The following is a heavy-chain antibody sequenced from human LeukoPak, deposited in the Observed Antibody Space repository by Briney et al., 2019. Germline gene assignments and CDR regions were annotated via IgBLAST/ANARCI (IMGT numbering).Heavy chain of an antibody. CDR1: GGSISSYY. J-gene: IGHJ3*02. V-gene: IGHV4-59*08. D-gene: IGHD3-10*01. CDR3: ARGGSGSYDAFDI. Sequence: SETLSLTCTVSGGSISSYYWSWIRQPPGKGLEWIGYIYYSGSTNYNPSLKSRVTISVDTSKNQFSLKLSSVTAADTVVYYCARGGSGSYDAFDIWGQGTMVTVSS. CDR2: IYYSGST.